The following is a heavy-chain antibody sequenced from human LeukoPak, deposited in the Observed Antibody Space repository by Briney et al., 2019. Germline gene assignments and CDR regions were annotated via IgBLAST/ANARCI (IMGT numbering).Heavy chain of an antibody. V-gene: IGHV3-33*01. CDR2: IWYDGSNK. D-gene: IGHD1-14*01. Sequence: GGSLRLSCAASGFTFSSYGMHWVRQAPGKGLQWMAIIWYDGSNKYYADSVKGRFTISRDNSKNTLYLQMNSLRAEDTAVYYCAREILGGFNPGAYWGQGTLVTVSS. CDR1: GFTFSSYG. J-gene: IGHJ4*02. CDR3: AREILGGFNPGAY.